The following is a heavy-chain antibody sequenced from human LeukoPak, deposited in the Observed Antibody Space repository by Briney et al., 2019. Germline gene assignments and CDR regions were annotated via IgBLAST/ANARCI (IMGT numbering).Heavy chain of an antibody. V-gene: IGHV3-21*01. CDR3: ARDASVRGASDY. D-gene: IGHD3-10*01. CDR1: GFTFSSYS. Sequence: PGGSLRLSCAASGFTFSSYSMNWVRQPPGKGLEWVSSISSSSSYIYYADSLKGRFTISRDNAKNSLYLQMNSLRAEDTAVYYCARDASVRGASDYWGQGTLVTVSS. J-gene: IGHJ4*02. CDR2: ISSSSSYI.